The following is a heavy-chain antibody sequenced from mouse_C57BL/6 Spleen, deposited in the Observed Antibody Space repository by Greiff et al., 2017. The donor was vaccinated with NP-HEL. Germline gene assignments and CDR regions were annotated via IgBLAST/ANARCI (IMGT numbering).Heavy chain of an antibody. V-gene: IGHV1-64*01. CDR2: IHPNSGST. D-gene: IGHD1-1*01. CDR3: ARMGFITTVVATDY. CDR1: GYTFTSYW. J-gene: IGHJ2*01. Sequence: QVQLQQPGAELVKPGASVKLSCKASGYTFTSYWMHWVKQRPGQGLEWIGMIHPNSGSTNYNEKFKSKATLTVDKSSSTAYMQLSSLTSEDSAVYYCARMGFITTVVATDYWGQGTTLTVSS.